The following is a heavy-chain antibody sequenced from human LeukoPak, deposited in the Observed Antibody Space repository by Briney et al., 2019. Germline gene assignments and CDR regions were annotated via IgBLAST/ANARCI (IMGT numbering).Heavy chain of an antibody. CDR1: GGTFSSYA. Sequence: GASVKVSCKASGGTFSSYAISWVRQAPGQGLEWMGWINPYNGNTNYAQKLQGRVTMTTDTSTSTAYMELRSLRSDDTAVYYCARDAPEKYYDSRAYYLPYWGQGTLVTVSS. V-gene: IGHV1-18*01. CDR2: INPYNGNT. CDR3: ARDAPEKYYDSRAYYLPY. D-gene: IGHD3-22*01. J-gene: IGHJ4*02.